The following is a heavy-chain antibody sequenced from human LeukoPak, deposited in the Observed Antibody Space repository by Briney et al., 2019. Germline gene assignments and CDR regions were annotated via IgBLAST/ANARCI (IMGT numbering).Heavy chain of an antibody. CDR3: ARLEGMPADY. CDR2: INPNSGGT. J-gene: IGHJ4*02. D-gene: IGHD2-2*01. Sequence: ASVKVSCKASGYTFTGYYMNWVRQAPGQGLEWMGRINPNSGGTNYAQKFQGRVTMTRDTSISTAYMELGRLTSDDTAVYYCARLEGMPADYWGQGTLVTVSS. CDR1: GYTFTGYY. V-gene: IGHV1-2*06.